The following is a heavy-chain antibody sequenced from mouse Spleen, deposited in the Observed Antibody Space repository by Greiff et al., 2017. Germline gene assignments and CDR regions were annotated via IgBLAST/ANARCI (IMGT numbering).Heavy chain of an antibody. V-gene: IGHV5-9*04. Sequence: EVKLMESGGGLVKLGGSLKLSCAASGFTFSSYAMSWVRQTPEKRLEWVATISSGGGNTYYPDSVKGRFTISRDNAKNTLYLQMSSLKSEDTAMYYCASHYGNYLYYFDYWGQGTTLTVSS. CDR1: GFTFSSYA. CDR2: ISSGGGNT. J-gene: IGHJ2*01. CDR3: ASHYGNYLYYFDY. D-gene: IGHD2-1*01.